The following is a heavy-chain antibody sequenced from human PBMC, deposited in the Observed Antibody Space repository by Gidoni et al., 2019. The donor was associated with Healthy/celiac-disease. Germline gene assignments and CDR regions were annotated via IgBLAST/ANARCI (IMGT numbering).Heavy chain of an antibody. D-gene: IGHD2-15*01. J-gene: IGHJ5*02. CDR3: ARQRPVVTRYWFDP. CDR2: IYYRGST. CDR1: VGSSSSSSYY. Sequence: QLQLQESGPGLVKPSETLSITCTVSVGSSSSSSYYWGWIRQPPGKGLEWIGSIYYRGSTYYNPSLTSRVTISVDTSKNQFSLKLSSVTAADTAVYYCARQRPVVTRYWFDPWGQGTLVTVSS. V-gene: IGHV4-39*01.